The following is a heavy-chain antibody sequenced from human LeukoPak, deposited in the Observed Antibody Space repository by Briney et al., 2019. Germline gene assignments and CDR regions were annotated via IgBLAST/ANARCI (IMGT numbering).Heavy chain of an antibody. J-gene: IGHJ4*02. CDR1: GFTFSSYS. CDR3: ARENDFWSGYPSDY. CDR2: ISSSSSYI. V-gene: IGHV3-21*01. Sequence: PGGSLRLSCAASGFTFSSYSMNWVRQAPGKGLEWVSSISSSSSYIYYADSVKGRFTISRDNAKNSLYLQMNSLRAEDTAVYYCARENDFWSGYPSDYWGQGTPVTVSS. D-gene: IGHD3-3*01.